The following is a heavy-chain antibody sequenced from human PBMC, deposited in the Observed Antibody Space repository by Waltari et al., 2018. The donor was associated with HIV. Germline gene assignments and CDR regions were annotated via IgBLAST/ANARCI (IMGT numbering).Heavy chain of an antibody. J-gene: IGHJ3*02. CDR1: GLSFSIYA. CDR3: ARGRGRAFDI. V-gene: IGHV3-33*04. CDR2: IWSESTNK. D-gene: IGHD3-10*01. Sequence: QVQLVESGVGVVQPGRSLRLSCAASGLSFSIYAMHWVRQAPGKGLEWVAVIWSESTNKYYVDSVKGRFTVSRDNSENKVYLQMNSLRADDTAVYYCARGRGRAFDIWGQGTMVIVSS.